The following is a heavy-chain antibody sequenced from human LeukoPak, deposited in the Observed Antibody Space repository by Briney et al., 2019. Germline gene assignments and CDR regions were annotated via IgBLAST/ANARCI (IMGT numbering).Heavy chain of an antibody. CDR3: AKESAYTSPRNYYFET. V-gene: IGHV3-23*01. D-gene: IGHD1-14*01. CDR2: ISGRADRT. J-gene: IGHJ4*02. CDR1: GFTFRNAW. Sequence: PGGSLRLSCAASGFTFRNAWMSWVRQAPGKGLEWVSAISGRADRTYYADSVKGRFTISRDNTRNTLNLQMNSLRAEDTAVYYCAKESAYTSPRNYYFETWGQGTLVTVSS.